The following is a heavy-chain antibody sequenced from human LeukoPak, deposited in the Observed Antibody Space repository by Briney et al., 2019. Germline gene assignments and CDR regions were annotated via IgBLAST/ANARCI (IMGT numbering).Heavy chain of an antibody. CDR3: ARDLGYCSGGSCYPARY. D-gene: IGHD2-15*01. J-gene: IGHJ4*02. CDR2: INPNSGGT. V-gene: IGHV1-2*02. Sequence: ASVKVSCKASGYTFTGYYMHWVRQAPGQGLEWMGWINPNSGGTNYAQKFQGRVTMTRDTSISTAYMELSRLRSDDTAVYYCARDLGYCSGGSCYPARYWGQGTLVTVSS. CDR1: GYTFTGYY.